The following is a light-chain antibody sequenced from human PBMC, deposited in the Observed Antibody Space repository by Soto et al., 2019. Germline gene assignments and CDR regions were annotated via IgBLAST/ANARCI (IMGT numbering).Light chain of an antibody. CDR2: HAS. J-gene: IGKJ4*01. CDR1: QSLSYN. CDR3: QQYNARPLT. V-gene: IGKV3-15*01. Sequence: IVITQSPATLSVSPGERATLSCRASQSLSYNLAWYQHKPGQAPRLLIFHASTRAAGIPARFSGSGSGTEFALTISSXQSEDFAVYYCQQYNARPLTFGGGTKVDTK.